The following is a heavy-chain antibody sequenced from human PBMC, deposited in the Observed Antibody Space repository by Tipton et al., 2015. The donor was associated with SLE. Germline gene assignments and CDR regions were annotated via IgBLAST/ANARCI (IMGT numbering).Heavy chain of an antibody. D-gene: IGHD3-10*01. V-gene: IGHV3-23*01. CDR3: AIHYGSGSYDYFDY. J-gene: IGHJ4*02. CDR2: ISGRGGST. Sequence: SLRLSCAASGFTFSSYAMSWVRQAPGKGLEWVSAISGRGGSTYNADSVKGRFTISRDNSKNTLYLQMNSLRAEDTAVYYCAIHYGSGSYDYFDYWGQGTLVTVSS. CDR1: GFTFSSYA.